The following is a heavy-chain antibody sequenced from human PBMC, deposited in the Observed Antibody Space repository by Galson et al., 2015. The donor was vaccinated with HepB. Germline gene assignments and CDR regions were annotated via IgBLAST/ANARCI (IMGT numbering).Heavy chain of an antibody. CDR1: GFTVISNY. CDR3: ARGGWFGNAFDV. V-gene: IGHV3-66*01. CDR2: IYFGGTT. Sequence: SLRLSCAASGFTVISNYVTWVRQAPGTGLEWVSVIYFGGTTYYADSVKGRFTISRDHSKNTMYLQMNSLRAEDTAVYYCARGGWFGNAFDVWGQGTLVTVSS. J-gene: IGHJ3*01. D-gene: IGHD3-10*01.